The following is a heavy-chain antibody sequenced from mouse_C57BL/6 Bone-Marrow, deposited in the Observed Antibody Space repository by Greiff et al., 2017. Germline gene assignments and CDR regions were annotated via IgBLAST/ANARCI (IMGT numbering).Heavy chain of an antibody. D-gene: IGHD2-4*01. CDR1: GFTFSDYG. CDR3: ARCTMITDFDV. V-gene: IGHV5-17*01. J-gene: IGHJ1*03. CDR2: ISSGSSTI. Sequence: DVKLVESGGGLVKPGGSLKLSCAASGFTFSDYGMHWVRQAPEKGLEWVAYISSGSSTIYYADTVKGRFTISRDNAKNTLFLQMTSLRSEDTAMYYCARCTMITDFDVWGTGTTVTVSS.